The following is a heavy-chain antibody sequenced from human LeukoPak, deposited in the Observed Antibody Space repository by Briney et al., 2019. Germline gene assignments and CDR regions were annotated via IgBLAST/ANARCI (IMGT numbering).Heavy chain of an antibody. J-gene: IGHJ4*02. Sequence: SQTLSLTCTVSGGSISSGDYYWSWIRQPPGKGLEWIGYIYYSGSTYYNPSLKSRVTISLDTSKNQFSLNLSSVTAADTAVYYCPRTSTYYDFWSGYRDFDYWGQGTLVTVSS. CDR2: IYYSGST. D-gene: IGHD3-3*01. CDR3: PRTSTYYDFWSGYRDFDY. CDR1: GGSISSGDYY. V-gene: IGHV4-30-4*08.